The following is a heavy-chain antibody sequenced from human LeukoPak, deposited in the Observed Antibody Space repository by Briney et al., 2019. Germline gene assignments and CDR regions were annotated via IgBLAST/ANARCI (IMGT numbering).Heavy chain of an antibody. CDR1: GGSISDSSYY. V-gene: IGHV4-39*07. Sequence: PSETLSLTCTVSGGSISDSSYYWGWIRQPPGKGLEWIGSIYYSGSTYYNPSLKSRVTISVDTSKNQFSLKLSSVTAADTAVYYCARGGYDFWSGYYRTYYYYMDVWGKGTTVTVSS. D-gene: IGHD3-3*01. CDR2: IYYSGST. CDR3: ARGGYDFWSGYYRTYYYYMDV. J-gene: IGHJ6*03.